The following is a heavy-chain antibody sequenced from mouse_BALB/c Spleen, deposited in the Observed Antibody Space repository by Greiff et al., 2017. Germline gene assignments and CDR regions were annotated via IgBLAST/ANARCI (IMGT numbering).Heavy chain of an antibody. Sequence: EVKLMESGGGLVQPKGSLKLSCAASGFTFNTYAMNWVRQAPGKGLEWVARIRSKSNNYATYYADSVKDRFTISRDDSQSMLYLQMNNLKTEDTAMYYCVRQGGITTDFDYWGQGTTLTVSS. CDR2: IRSKSNNYAT. CDR1: GFTFNTYA. CDR3: VRQGGITTDFDY. D-gene: IGHD2-4*01. J-gene: IGHJ2*01. V-gene: IGHV10-1*02.